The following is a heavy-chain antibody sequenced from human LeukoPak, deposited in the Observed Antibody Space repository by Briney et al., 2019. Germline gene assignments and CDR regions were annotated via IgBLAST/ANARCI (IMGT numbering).Heavy chain of an antibody. CDR2: IKPDGSEK. Sequence: PGGSLRLSCAASGFTFSSYAMSWVRQAPGKGLEWVANIKPDGSEKNYVDSVKGRFTIPRDNSKNTLYLQMNSLRAEDTAVYYCASHLTPRVSKLQVYYDSSGPFEYWGQGTLVTVSS. D-gene: IGHD3-22*01. CDR1: GFTFSSYA. CDR3: ASHLTPRVSKLQVYYDSSGPFEY. J-gene: IGHJ4*02. V-gene: IGHV3-7*01.